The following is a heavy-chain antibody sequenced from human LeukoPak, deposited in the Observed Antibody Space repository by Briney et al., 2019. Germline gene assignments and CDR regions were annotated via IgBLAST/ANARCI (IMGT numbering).Heavy chain of an antibody. Sequence: GGSLRLSCAASGFTFSTCAMSWVRQAPGKGLEWVSTIXGGXXSXXXAXSVXXXFTIXXDNSKNTLYLQMNSLRAEDTAVYYCARERYFDYWGQGTLVTVSS. J-gene: IGHJ4*02. V-gene: IGHV3-23*01. CDR2: IXGGXXSX. CDR3: ARERYFDY. CDR1: GFTFSTCA.